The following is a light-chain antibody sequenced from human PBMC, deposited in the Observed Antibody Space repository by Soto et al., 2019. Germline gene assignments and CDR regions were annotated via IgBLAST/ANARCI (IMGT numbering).Light chain of an antibody. V-gene: IGLV2-14*01. J-gene: IGLJ1*01. CDR3: NSYTSSSTLYV. Sequence: QSALTQSASVSGSPGQSITISCTGTSSDIGAYNYVSWYQQHPGKAPKLMIYEVSNRPSGVSNRFFGSKSGNTASLTISGLQAEDEADYFCNSYTSSSTLYVFGTGTKVTVL. CDR2: EVS. CDR1: SSDIGAYNY.